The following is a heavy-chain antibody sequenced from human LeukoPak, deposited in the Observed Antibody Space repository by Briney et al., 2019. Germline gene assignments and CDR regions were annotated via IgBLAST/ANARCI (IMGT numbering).Heavy chain of an antibody. CDR2: ISYDGSNK. CDR1: GFTFRSYG. V-gene: IGHV3-30*18. CDR3: AKDGPYYYDTPTYWYFDL. Sequence: GGSLRLSCAASGFTFRSYGMHWVRQAPGKGLEWVAVISYDGSNKYCADSVKGRFTISRDNSKNTLYLQMNSLRAEDTAVYYCAKDGPYYYDTPTYWYFDLWGRGNLVTASS. D-gene: IGHD3-22*01. J-gene: IGHJ2*01.